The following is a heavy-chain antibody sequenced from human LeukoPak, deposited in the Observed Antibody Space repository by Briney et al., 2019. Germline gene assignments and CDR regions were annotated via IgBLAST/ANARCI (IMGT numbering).Heavy chain of an antibody. CDR1: GFTFSSYA. V-gene: IGHV3-23*01. J-gene: IGHJ4*02. CDR3: AKSTGRYSYDAPGDY. D-gene: IGHD5-18*01. Sequence: GGSLRLSCAASGFTFSSYAMSWVRQAPGKGLEWVSVISGSGISTYYGDSMRGRFTISRDNSKNTLYLQMNGLGAEDTAVYHCAKSTGRYSYDAPGDYWGQGTLVTVSS. CDR2: ISGSGIST.